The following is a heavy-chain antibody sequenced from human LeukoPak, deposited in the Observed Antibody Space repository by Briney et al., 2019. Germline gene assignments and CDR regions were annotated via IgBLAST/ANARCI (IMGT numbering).Heavy chain of an antibody. V-gene: IGHV4-30-2*01. D-gene: IGHD3/OR15-3a*01. CDR2: IYHSGST. Sequence: SQTLSLTCTVSGGSISSGGYYWSWIRQPPGKGLEWIGYIYHSGSTYYNPSLKSRVTISVDRSKNQFSLKLSSVTAADTAVYYCARGDWTPRPGWFDPWGQGTLVTVSS. CDR1: GGSISSGGYY. CDR3: ARGDWTPRPGWFDP. J-gene: IGHJ5*02.